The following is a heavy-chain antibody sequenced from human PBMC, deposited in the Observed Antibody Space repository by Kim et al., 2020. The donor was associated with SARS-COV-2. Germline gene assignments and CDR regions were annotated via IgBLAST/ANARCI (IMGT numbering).Heavy chain of an antibody. CDR1: GYIFRIYW. Sequence: GESLKISCKASGYIFRIYWIAWVRQVPGKGLEWMGIVYPGDSDTRYSPSFQGQVTISGDTSTSTAYLQWSSLKASDTAIYYCARTECSGGSCFSSGFGFDIWGQGTMVAVSS. V-gene: IGHV5-51*01. CDR2: VYPGDSDT. J-gene: IGHJ3*02. D-gene: IGHD2-15*01. CDR3: ARTECSGGSCFSSGFGFDI.